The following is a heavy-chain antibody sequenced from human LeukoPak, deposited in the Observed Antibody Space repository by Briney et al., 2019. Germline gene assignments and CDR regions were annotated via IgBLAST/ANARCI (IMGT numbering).Heavy chain of an antibody. V-gene: IGHV4-59*01. CDR3: AREAYYDSSPDI. J-gene: IGHJ3*02. CDR1: GGSISSYY. D-gene: IGHD3-22*01. CDR2: IYYSGST. Sequence: PSETLSLTCTVSGGSISSYYWSWIRQPPGKGLEWIGYIYYSGSTNYNSSLKSRVTISVDTSKNQFSLKLSSVTAADTAVYYCAREAYYDSSPDIWGQGTMVTVSS.